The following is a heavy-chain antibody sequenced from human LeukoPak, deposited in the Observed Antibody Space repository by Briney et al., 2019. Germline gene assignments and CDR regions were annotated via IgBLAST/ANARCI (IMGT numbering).Heavy chain of an antibody. D-gene: IGHD3-10*01. Sequence: GGSLRLSCAASGFTFSSYGMHWVRQAPGKGLEWVAVIWYDGSDKYYADSVKGRFTISRDNSKNTLYLQMNSLRAEDTAVYYWARDKNYGSGSYCQHWGQGTLVTVSS. CDR2: IWYDGSDK. V-gene: IGHV3-33*01. CDR3: ARDKNYGSGSYCQH. J-gene: IGHJ1*01. CDR1: GFTFSSYG.